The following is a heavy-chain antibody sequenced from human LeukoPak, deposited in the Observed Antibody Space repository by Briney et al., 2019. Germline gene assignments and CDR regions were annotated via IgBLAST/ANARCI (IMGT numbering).Heavy chain of an antibody. D-gene: IGHD3-10*02. CDR1: GFTFSSYS. CDR2: ISSSSSYI. Sequence: GGSLRLSCAASGFTFSSYSMNWARQAPGKGLQWVSSISSSSSYIYYADSVKGRFTISRDNAKNSLYLQMNSLRAEDTAVYYCARDIAFPLFGEADYWGQGTLVTVSS. CDR3: ARDIAFPLFGEADY. J-gene: IGHJ4*02. V-gene: IGHV3-21*01.